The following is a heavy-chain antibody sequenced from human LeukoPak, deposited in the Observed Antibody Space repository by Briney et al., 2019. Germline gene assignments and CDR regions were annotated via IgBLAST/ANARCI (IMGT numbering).Heavy chain of an antibody. CDR1: GYIFSNFW. D-gene: IGHD2-15*01. Sequence: GESLKISCQGSGYIFSNFWIGWVRQVPGKGLEWMGIIYPGDSDTIYSPSFQGQVTISVDKSISTAYLQWNSLKASDTAIYYCARRYCSGATCYFFDYWGQGTLVTVSS. CDR3: ARRYCSGATCYFFDY. J-gene: IGHJ4*02. CDR2: IYPGDSDT. V-gene: IGHV5-51*01.